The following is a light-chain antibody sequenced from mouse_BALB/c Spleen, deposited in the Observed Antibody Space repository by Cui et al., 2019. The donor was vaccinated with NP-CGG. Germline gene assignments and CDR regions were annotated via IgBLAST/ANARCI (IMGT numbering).Light chain of an antibody. CDR1: TGAVTTSHY. Sequence: AVVPQEPAPTTSPGEAVTLTCRSNTGAVTTSHYANWVQEKPDHLFTGLIGGTNNRAPGVPARFSGSLIGDKAALTITGAQTDDEAIYFCALWYSNHWVFGGGTKLTVL. J-gene: IGLJ1*01. CDR2: GTN. CDR3: ALWYSNHWV. V-gene: IGLV1*01.